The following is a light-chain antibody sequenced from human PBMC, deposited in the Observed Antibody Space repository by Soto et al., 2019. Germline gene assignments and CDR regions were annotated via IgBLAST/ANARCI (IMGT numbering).Light chain of an antibody. J-gene: IGLJ2*01. V-gene: IGLV2-23*01. Sequence: QSVLTQPASVSGSPGQSITISCTGTSSDVGGYILVSWYQQEPGKAPKLMIYEGSKRPSGVSNRFSGSKSGNTASLTISGLQAEDEAHYYFCSYVGGDTYLIFGGGTKLTVL. CDR1: SSDVGGYIL. CDR2: EGS. CDR3: CSYVGGDTYLI.